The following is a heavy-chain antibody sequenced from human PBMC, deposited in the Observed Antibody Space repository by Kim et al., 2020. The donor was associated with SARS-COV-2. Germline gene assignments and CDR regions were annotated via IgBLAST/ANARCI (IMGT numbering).Heavy chain of an antibody. V-gene: IGHV1-18*01. Sequence: QKLQGRVTMTTYTSTSTAYMELRSLRSDDTAVYYCARGGQTPSPYHYFDYWGQGTLVTVSS. D-gene: IGHD2-15*01. J-gene: IGHJ4*02. CDR3: ARGGQTPSPYHYFDY.